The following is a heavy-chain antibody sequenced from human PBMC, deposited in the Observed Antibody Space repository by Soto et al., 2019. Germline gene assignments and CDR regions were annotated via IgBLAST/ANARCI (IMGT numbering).Heavy chain of an antibody. D-gene: IGHD6-6*01. CDR2: ISGGGGTT. CDR3: AKAMSTPSRPRNYFDY. J-gene: IGHJ4*02. Sequence: EVQLLESGGGLVQPGGSLRLSCAASGFTFSNYAMSWVRQAPGKGLEWVSVISGGGGTTYYADSVKGRFTISRDNSKNTLDLQMNSLRAEDTALYYCAKAMSTPSRPRNYFDYWGQGTLVTVSS. CDR1: GFTFSNYA. V-gene: IGHV3-23*01.